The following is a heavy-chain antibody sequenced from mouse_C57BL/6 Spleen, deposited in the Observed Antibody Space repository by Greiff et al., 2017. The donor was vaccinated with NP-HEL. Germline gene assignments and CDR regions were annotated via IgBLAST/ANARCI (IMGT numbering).Heavy chain of an antibody. CDR1: GYTFTDYE. CDR3: TRGYAMDY. CDR2: IDPETGGT. Sequence: LVESGAELVRPGASVTLSCKASGYTFTDYEMHWVKQTPVHGLEWIGAIDPETGGTAYNQKFKGKAILTADKSSSTAYMELRSLTSEDSAVYYCTRGYAMDYWGQGTSVTVSS. J-gene: IGHJ4*01. V-gene: IGHV1-15*01.